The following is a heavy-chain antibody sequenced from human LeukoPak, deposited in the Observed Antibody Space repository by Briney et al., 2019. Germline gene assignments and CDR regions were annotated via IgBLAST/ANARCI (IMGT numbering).Heavy chain of an antibody. CDR3: ARGPRYSFY. Sequence: GGSLRLSCAASGFTFSRYSMSWVRQAPGKGLEWLSYITSTSNTIYYADSVKGRFTISRDQANNTLYLQMNTLRDEDTAVYYCARGPRYSFYWGQGTLVSVSS. J-gene: IGHJ4*02. CDR2: ITSTSNTI. CDR1: GFTFSRYS. D-gene: IGHD6-13*01. V-gene: IGHV3-48*02.